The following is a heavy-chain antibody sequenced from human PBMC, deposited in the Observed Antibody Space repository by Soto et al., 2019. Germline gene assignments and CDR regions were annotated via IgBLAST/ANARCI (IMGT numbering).Heavy chain of an antibody. CDR3: ARELEAPTGGMDV. CDR1: GGSISSYY. CDR2: IYYSGST. D-gene: IGHD1-1*01. Sequence: SETLSLTCTVSGGSISSYYWSWIRQPPGKGLEWIGYIYYSGSTNYNPSLKSRVTISVDTSKNQFSLKLSSVTAADTAVYYCARELEAPTGGMDVWGQGTTVTVSS. V-gene: IGHV4-59*08. J-gene: IGHJ6*02.